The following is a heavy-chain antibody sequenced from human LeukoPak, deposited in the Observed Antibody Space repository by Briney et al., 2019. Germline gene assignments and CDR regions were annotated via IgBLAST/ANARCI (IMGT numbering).Heavy chain of an antibody. CDR1: GGSFSGYY. Sequence: PSETLSLTCAVYGGSFSGYYWGWIRQPPGKGLEWIGAINYGGSIYYNPSLKSRVTISVDTSKNQFPLKLSSVTAADTALYYCARHPQLDYWGQGTLVTVSS. J-gene: IGHJ4*02. V-gene: IGHV4-34*01. CDR3: ARHPQLDY. CDR2: INYGGSI.